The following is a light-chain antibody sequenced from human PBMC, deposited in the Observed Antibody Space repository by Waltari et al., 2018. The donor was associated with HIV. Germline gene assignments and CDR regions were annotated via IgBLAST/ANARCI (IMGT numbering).Light chain of an antibody. V-gene: IGLV1-47*01. J-gene: IGLJ2*01. Sequence: QSVLTQPPSASGTPGQRVTISCSGSSSNIGSNFVYWYQQLPGTAPKLLIYGNNQRPSGVPDRFFGSKSGTSASLAISGLRSEDEAAYYCAAWDDSRVVFGGGTKLTVL. CDR3: AAWDDSRVV. CDR1: SSNIGSNF. CDR2: GNN.